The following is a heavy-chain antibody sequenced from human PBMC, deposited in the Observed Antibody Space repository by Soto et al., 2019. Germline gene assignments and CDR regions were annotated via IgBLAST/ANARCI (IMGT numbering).Heavy chain of an antibody. Sequence: QITLKESGPTLVKPTQPLTLTCTFSGFSLSTSGVGVGWIRQPPGKALEWLALIYWNDDKRYSPSLKSRLTITKDTSKNQVVLTMTNMDPVDTATYYCAHRRSGRDSSGYFLFNFDYWGQGTLVTVSS. D-gene: IGHD3-22*01. CDR2: IYWNDDK. J-gene: IGHJ4*02. V-gene: IGHV2-5*01. CDR3: AHRRSGRDSSGYFLFNFDY. CDR1: GFSLSTSGVG.